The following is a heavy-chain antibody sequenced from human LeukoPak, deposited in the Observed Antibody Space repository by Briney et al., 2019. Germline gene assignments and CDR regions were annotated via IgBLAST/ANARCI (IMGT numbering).Heavy chain of an antibody. CDR3: ARLGYSGTYRAPPDY. CDR1: GGSFSGYY. V-gene: IGHV4-34*01. CDR2: INHSGST. J-gene: IGHJ4*02. Sequence: TSETLSLTCAVYGGSFSGYYWSWIRQPPGKGLECIGEINHSGSTNYNPSLKSRVTISVDTSKNQFSLKLSSVTAADTAVYYCARLGYSGTYRAPPDYWGQGTLVTVSS. D-gene: IGHD1-26*01.